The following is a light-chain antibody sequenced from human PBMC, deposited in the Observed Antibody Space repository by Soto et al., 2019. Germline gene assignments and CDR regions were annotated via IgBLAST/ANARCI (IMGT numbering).Light chain of an antibody. V-gene: IGKV3-15*01. CDR3: KQYNNWPPWT. CDR1: QSVSSN. CDR2: GAS. J-gene: IGKJ1*01. Sequence: DIVMTQSPATLSVSPGERATLSCRASQSVSSNLAWYQQKPGQAPRLLIYGASTRATGIPARFSGSGSGTEFTLTISSLQSEDFVVYYCKQYNNWPPWTFGQGTKVEI.